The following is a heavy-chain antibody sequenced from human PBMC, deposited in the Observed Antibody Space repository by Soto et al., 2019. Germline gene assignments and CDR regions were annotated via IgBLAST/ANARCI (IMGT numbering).Heavy chain of an antibody. CDR1: GFTFRNYG. Sequence: PGGSLRLSCAASGFTFRNYGMHWFRQAPGKGLEWVAIIWHDGNNKYYADSVRGRFIISRDNSKNRLYMHMNSLRAEDTAVYYCASDLVGASDSYGLDVWGQGTTVTVSS. CDR2: IWHDGNNK. D-gene: IGHD1-26*01. V-gene: IGHV3-33*01. CDR3: ASDLVGASDSYGLDV. J-gene: IGHJ6*02.